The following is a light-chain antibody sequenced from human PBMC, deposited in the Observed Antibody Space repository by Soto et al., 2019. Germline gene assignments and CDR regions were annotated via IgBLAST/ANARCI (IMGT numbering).Light chain of an antibody. CDR2: KAP. Sequence: DIQMTQSPSTLSASVGDRVTITCRASQNINSWLAWYQQKPGQGPRLLIYKAPTLESGVPSRFTGTQSGTEFTLTISSLQPDDYATYFCLQYNYYWTFGQGTRIEVK. CDR3: LQYNYYWT. V-gene: IGKV1-5*03. CDR1: QNINSW. J-gene: IGKJ1*01.